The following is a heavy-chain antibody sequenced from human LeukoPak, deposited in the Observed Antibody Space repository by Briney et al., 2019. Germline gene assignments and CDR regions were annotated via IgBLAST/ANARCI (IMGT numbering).Heavy chain of an antibody. J-gene: IGHJ4*02. D-gene: IGHD4-23*01. Sequence: GGSLRLSCAASGFTFANYVITWVRQAPGKGLEWVSDIVGSGGDTFYATSVKGRFTISRDNSKNTLYLQMSSLRAEDSALYYCAKGSGYYGSNAEYYFDYWGQGTLVTVSS. CDR2: IVGSGGDT. CDR3: AKGSGYYGSNAEYYFDY. CDR1: GFTFANYV. V-gene: IGHV3-23*01.